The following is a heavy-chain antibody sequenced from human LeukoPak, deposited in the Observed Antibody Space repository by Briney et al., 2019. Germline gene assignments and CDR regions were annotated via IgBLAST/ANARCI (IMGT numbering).Heavy chain of an antibody. CDR3: ARHPTQYNWNAMYYFDY. D-gene: IGHD1-20*01. V-gene: IGHV5-51*01. Sequence: GESLKISCKGSGYSFTSYWIGWVRQMPGKGLEWMGIIHPGDSDTRYSPSFQGQVTISADESISTAYLQWSSLKASDTAMYYCARHPTQYNWNAMYYFDYWGQGTLVTVSS. CDR1: GYSFTSYW. J-gene: IGHJ4*02. CDR2: IHPGDSDT.